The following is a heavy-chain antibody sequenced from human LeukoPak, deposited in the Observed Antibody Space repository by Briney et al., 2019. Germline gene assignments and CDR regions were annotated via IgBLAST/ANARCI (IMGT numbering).Heavy chain of an antibody. Sequence: SGGSLRLSCAASGFTFSSYAMSWVRQAPGKGLDWVSTISGSGGSTFFADSVKGRFTISRDNSKNTLYLQMNSLRADDTAVYYCAKDLSGRSSNYYSAFESWGQGTLVTVSS. CDR1: GFTFSSYA. CDR3: AKDLSGRSSNYYSAFES. CDR2: ISGSGGST. D-gene: IGHD3-22*01. V-gene: IGHV3-23*01. J-gene: IGHJ4*02.